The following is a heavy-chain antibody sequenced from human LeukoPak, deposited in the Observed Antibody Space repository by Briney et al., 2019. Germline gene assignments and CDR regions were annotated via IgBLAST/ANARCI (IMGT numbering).Heavy chain of an antibody. V-gene: IGHV3-48*01. CDR2: ISSSSSTI. CDR3: AREYCCGRQSYGFVS. CDR1: GYIFSDYG. J-gene: IGHJ4*02. Sequence: PGGSLRLSCAASGYIFSDYGMNWVRQAPGKGLEWVSYISSSSSTIHYAQSVKGQFTISRDNAKNSVYLQMNSLRAEDTAVYYSAREYCCGRQSYGFVSWGQGTLVTVSS. D-gene: IGHD2-15*01.